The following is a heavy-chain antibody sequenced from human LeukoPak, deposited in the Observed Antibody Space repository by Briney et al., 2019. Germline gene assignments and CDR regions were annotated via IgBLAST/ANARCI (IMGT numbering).Heavy chain of an antibody. J-gene: IGHJ4*02. CDR2: ISSSGSTI. CDR1: GFTFSDYY. Sequence: GGSQRLSCAASGFTFSDYYMSWIRQAPGKGLEWVSYISSSGSTIYYADSVKGRFTISRDNAKNSLYLQMNSLRAEDTAVYYCAREVGYYYDSSGYLDYWGQGTLVTVSS. CDR3: AREVGYYYDSSGYLDY. V-gene: IGHV3-11*01. D-gene: IGHD3-22*01.